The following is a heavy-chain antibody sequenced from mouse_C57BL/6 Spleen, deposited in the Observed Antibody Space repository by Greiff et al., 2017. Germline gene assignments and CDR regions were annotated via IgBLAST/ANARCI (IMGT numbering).Heavy chain of an antibody. CDR3: AREDLTGCFDY. J-gene: IGHJ2*01. D-gene: IGHD4-1*01. CDR1: GYTFTDYY. Sequence: QVQLQQSGAELVRPGASVKLSCKASGYTFTDYYINWVKQRPGQGLEWIARIYPGSGNTYYNEKFKGKATLTAEKSSSTAYMQLSSLTSEDSAVYFCAREDLTGCFDYWGQGTTLTVSS. CDR2: IYPGSGNT. V-gene: IGHV1-76*01.